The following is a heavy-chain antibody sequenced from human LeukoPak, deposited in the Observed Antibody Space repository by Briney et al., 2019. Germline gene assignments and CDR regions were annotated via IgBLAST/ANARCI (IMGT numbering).Heavy chain of an antibody. D-gene: IGHD3-3*01. CDR3: ARVDDFWSSYMYYFDY. Sequence: AETLSLTCTVSGYSISSGYYWGWIRQPPGKGLEWIGIIYDGGSTYYNPSLKSRVTISVDTSKTQFSLKLSSLTAADTAVYYCARVDDFWSSYMYYFDYWGQGKLVTVSS. CDR2: IYDGGST. V-gene: IGHV4-38-2*02. CDR1: GYSISSGYY. J-gene: IGHJ4*02.